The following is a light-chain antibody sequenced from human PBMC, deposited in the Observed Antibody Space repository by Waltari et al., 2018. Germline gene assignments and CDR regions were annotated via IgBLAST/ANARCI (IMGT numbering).Light chain of an antibody. CDR1: QSVSRSY. V-gene: IGKV3-20*01. J-gene: IGKJ1*01. CDR3: QHYGNSRT. Sequence: EIVLTQSPGTLSLSPGERATLFCRASQSVSRSYLAWYQQKPGQAPRLLIYGASSRATGIPDRVSGSGSGTDFTLTISRLEPEDFAVYYCQHYGNSRTFGQGTKVEIK. CDR2: GAS.